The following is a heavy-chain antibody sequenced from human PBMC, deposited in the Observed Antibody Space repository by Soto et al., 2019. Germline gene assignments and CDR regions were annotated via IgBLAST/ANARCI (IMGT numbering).Heavy chain of an antibody. CDR1: GGSISSGGYY. CDR3: AKGEDFWSGFYGMDV. Sequence: SETLSLTCTVSGGSISSGGYYWSWIRQHPGKGLEWIGYIYYSGSTYYNPSLKSRVTISVDTSKNQFSLKLSSVTAADTAVYYCAKGEDFWSGFYGMDVWGQGTTVTVSS. J-gene: IGHJ6*02. V-gene: IGHV4-31*02. CDR2: IYYSGST. D-gene: IGHD3-3*01.